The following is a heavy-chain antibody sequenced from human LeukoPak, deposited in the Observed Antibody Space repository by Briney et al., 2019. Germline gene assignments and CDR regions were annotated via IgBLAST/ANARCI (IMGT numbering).Heavy chain of an antibody. V-gene: IGHV4-39*07. J-gene: IGHJ3*02. Sequence: SQTLSLTCTVSGGSISSSSYYWGWIRQPPGKGLEWIGSIYYSGSTYYNPSLKSRVTISVDTSKNQFSLKLSSVTAADTAVYYCARVSTVTNAFDIWGQGTMVTVSS. CDR3: ARVSTVTNAFDI. CDR1: GGSISSSSYY. D-gene: IGHD4-17*01. CDR2: IYYSGST.